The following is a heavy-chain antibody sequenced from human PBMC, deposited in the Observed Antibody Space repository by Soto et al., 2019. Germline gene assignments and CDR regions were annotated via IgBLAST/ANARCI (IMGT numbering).Heavy chain of an antibody. CDR3: AKVGYYDFWSGFPYGMDV. Sequence: GGSLRLSCAASGFTFSSYAMSWVRQAPGKGLEWVSAISGSGGSTYYADSVKGRSTISRDNSKNTLYLQMNSLRAEDTAVYYCAKVGYYDFWSGFPYGMDVWGQGTTVTVSS. CDR2: ISGSGGST. D-gene: IGHD3-3*01. V-gene: IGHV3-23*01. CDR1: GFTFSSYA. J-gene: IGHJ6*02.